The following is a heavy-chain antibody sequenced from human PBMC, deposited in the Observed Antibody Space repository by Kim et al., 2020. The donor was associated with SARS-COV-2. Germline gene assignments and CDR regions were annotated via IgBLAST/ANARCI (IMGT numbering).Heavy chain of an antibody. Sequence: GGSLRLSCAASGFTFSDYYMSWIRQAPGKGLEWVSYISSSGSTIYYADSVKGRFTISRDNAKNSLYLQMNSLRAEDTAVYYCARSVRDGYMNTIDYWGQGTLVTVSS. D-gene: IGHD5-12*01. CDR1: GFTFSDYY. CDR2: ISSSGSTI. V-gene: IGHV3-11*01. J-gene: IGHJ4*02. CDR3: ARSVRDGYMNTIDY.